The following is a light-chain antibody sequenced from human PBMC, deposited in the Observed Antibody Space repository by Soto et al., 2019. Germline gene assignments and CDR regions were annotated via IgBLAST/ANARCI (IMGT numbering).Light chain of an antibody. V-gene: IGKV1-5*03. Sequence: DIQMTPSPSTLSASVGDRVTITCRASQSISSWLAWYQQKPGKAPKLLIYKASSLESGVPSRFSGSGSGTEITLTISSLQPDDFATYYCQQYNTDWTFGQGTKVDIK. CDR3: QQYNTDWT. CDR1: QSISSW. CDR2: KAS. J-gene: IGKJ1*01.